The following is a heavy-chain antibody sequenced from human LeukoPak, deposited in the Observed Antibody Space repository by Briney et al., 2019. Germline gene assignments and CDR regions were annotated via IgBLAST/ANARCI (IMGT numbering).Heavy chain of an antibody. D-gene: IGHD4-17*01. J-gene: IGHJ4*02. Sequence: SETLSLTCAVYGGSFSGYYWSWIRQPPGKGLEWIGEINHSGSTNYNLSLKSRATISVAKSKTQFSLKLSSVTAADTAVYYCARHTVTTYLGIKDYWGQGTLVTVSS. CDR1: GGSFSGYY. CDR3: ARHTVTTYLGIKDY. V-gene: IGHV4-34*01. CDR2: INHSGST.